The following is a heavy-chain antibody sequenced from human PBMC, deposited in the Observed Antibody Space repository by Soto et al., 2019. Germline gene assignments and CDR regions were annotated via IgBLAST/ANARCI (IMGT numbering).Heavy chain of an antibody. CDR3: ARGGGSTFNWFDP. V-gene: IGHV4-39*01. D-gene: IGHD2-15*01. J-gene: IGHJ5*02. CDR1: GGSISSFNYF. Sequence: QLQLQESGPGLVKPSATLSLTCTVSGGSISSFNYFWGWIRQPPGKGLEWIGSLYYSGNTYYNPALQSRVTRSVDTSTKQCTLTLRSVTAADTAVYYCARGGGSTFNWFDPWGQGTLVTVSP. CDR2: LYYSGNT.